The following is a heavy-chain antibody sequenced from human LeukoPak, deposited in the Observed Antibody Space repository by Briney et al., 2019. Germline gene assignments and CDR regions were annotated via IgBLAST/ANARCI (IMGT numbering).Heavy chain of an antibody. Sequence: ASVKVSCKASGYTFTGYYMHWVRQAPGQGLEWMGWMNPNSGNTGYAQKFQGRVTITRNTSISTAYMELSRLRSDDTAVYYCAREVYYDILTGYLHYMDVWGKGTTVTISS. V-gene: IGHV1-8*03. D-gene: IGHD3-9*01. J-gene: IGHJ6*03. CDR2: MNPNSGNT. CDR1: GYTFTGYY. CDR3: AREVYYDILTGYLHYMDV.